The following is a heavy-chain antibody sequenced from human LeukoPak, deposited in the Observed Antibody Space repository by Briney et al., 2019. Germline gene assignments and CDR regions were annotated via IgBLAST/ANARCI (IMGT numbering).Heavy chain of an antibody. CDR1: GGSFSGYY. CDR3: ARRQWLVRRDFDY. Sequence: SETLSLICAVYGGSFSGYYWSWIRQPPGKGLEWIGEINHSGSTNYNPSLKSRVTISVDTSKNQFSLKLSSVTAADTAVYYCARRQWLVRRDFDYWGQGTLVTVSS. J-gene: IGHJ4*02. V-gene: IGHV4-34*01. CDR2: INHSGST. D-gene: IGHD6-19*01.